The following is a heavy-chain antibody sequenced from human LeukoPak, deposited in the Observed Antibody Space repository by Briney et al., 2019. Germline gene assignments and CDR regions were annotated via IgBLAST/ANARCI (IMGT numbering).Heavy chain of an antibody. J-gene: IGHJ6*02. Sequence: PGGSLRLSCAASGFSVGTNYMTWVRQAPGKGLQWVSVIYSGDNTYYADSVKGRFTISRDTPKNTLYLQMNSLRAEDTAVYYCARDRGTPPYYYYGMDVWGQRTTVTVSS. CDR3: ARDRGTPPYYYYGMDV. CDR1: GFSVGTNY. CDR2: IYSGDNT. V-gene: IGHV3-53*01.